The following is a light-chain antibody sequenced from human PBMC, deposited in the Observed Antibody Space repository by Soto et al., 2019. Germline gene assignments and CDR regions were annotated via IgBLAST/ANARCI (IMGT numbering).Light chain of an antibody. CDR1: SSDVGGYNY. V-gene: IGLV2-8*01. J-gene: IGLJ1*01. CDR3: SSYAGSFYV. Sequence: QSVLTQPPSASVSPGQSVTISCTGTSSDVGGYNYVSWYQQHPGKAPKLMISEVSKWPSGVPDRFSGSKSGNTASLTVSGLQAEDEADYYCSSYAGSFYVFGTGTKVTVL. CDR2: EVS.